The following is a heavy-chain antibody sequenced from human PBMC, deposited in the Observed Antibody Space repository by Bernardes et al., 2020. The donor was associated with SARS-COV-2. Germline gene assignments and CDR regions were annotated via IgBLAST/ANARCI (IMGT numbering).Heavy chain of an antibody. J-gene: IGHJ5*02. D-gene: IGHD3-10*01. CDR3: ARNYGSGSDELDP. V-gene: IGHV4-39*01. Sequence: SETLSLTCSVSGGSISSSRYYWGWIRQPPGKGLEWIGSMFHSGHSYYNPSLKSRVTISVDTSKNQFSLKLTSVTAADTAVYYCARNYGSGSDELDPWGQGTLVTVSS. CDR1: GGSISSSRYY. CDR2: MFHSGHS.